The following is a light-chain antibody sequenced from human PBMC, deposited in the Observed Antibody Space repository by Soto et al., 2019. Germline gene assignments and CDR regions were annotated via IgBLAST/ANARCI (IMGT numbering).Light chain of an antibody. V-gene: IGKV3-20*01. CDR3: QQYGSSLFLT. Sequence: EIVLTQSPGTLSLSPGERATLSCRASQSISSSYLAWYQQKPGQAPRLRIYGASSRATGIPDRFSGSGSGTDFTLTISRLEPEDFAVYYCQQYGSSLFLTFGGGTKVEIK. CDR1: QSISSSY. CDR2: GAS. J-gene: IGKJ4*01.